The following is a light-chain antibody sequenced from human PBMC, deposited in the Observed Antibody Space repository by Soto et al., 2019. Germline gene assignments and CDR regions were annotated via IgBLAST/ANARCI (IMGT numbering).Light chain of an antibody. J-gene: IGKJ1*01. CDR2: DAS. V-gene: IGKV1-5*01. Sequence: DVQLTQAPSTLSASVGDRVTITCRASQSIGNWLAWYQQKPGKAPNLLIYDASTLENGVPSRFSGSASGTDFTLTISSLQPYDFATYYCQQYNNWLRTFGQGTKVEIK. CDR1: QSIGNW. CDR3: QQYNNWLRT.